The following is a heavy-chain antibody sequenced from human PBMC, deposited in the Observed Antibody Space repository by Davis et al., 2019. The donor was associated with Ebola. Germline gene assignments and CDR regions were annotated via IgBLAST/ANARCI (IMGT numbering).Heavy chain of an antibody. Sequence: MPSETLSLTCTVSGGSISSYYWSWIRQPPGKRLEWIGYIYYSGSTNYNPSLKSRVTISVDRSKNQFSLKLSSVTAADTAVYYCARGLSGWHPHDAFDIWGQGTMVTVSS. CDR2: IYYSGST. V-gene: IGHV4-59*12. J-gene: IGHJ3*02. CDR1: GGSISSYY. D-gene: IGHD6-19*01. CDR3: ARGLSGWHPHDAFDI.